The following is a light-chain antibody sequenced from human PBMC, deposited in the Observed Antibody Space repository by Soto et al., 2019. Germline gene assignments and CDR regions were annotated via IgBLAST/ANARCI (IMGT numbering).Light chain of an antibody. CDR1: SSNVGSYT. Sequence: QSVLTQPPSASVTPGQRVTISCSGSSSNVGSYTVYWYQQLPGTAPKVLIYSGNRRPSGVPARFSGSKSGTSASLAISGLQSEDEADYYCAAWDDSLNGVVFGGGTQLTVL. CDR2: SGN. CDR3: AAWDDSLNGVV. J-gene: IGLJ2*01. V-gene: IGLV1-44*01.